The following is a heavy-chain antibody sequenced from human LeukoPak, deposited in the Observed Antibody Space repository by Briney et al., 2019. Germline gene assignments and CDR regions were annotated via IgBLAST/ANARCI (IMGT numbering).Heavy chain of an antibody. CDR1: GFTFSSYA. D-gene: IGHD6-19*01. CDR3: ARRSSGWYGSRSP. CDR2: ISGSGGST. Sequence: GGSLRLSCSASGFTFSSYAMSWVRQAPGKGLEWVSAISGSGGSTYYADSVKGRFTISRDNSKNTLYLQMNSLRAEDTAVYYCARRSSGWYGSRSPWGQGTLVTVSS. V-gene: IGHV3-23*01. J-gene: IGHJ5*02.